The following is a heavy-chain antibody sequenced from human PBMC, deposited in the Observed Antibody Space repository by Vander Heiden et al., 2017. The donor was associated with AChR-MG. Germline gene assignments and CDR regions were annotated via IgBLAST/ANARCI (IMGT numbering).Heavy chain of an antibody. CDR3: ARDIEALLLRWCGELFQMDP. V-gene: IGHV7-4-1*02. J-gene: IGHJ5*02. D-gene: IGHD3-10*01. CDR2: INTNTGNP. CDR1: GYPFTSYA. Sequence: QVQLVQSGSELKKPGASVKVSCKASGYPFTSYAMNWVRQAPGQGLEWMGWINTNTGNPTYAQGFTGRLVVALDTSVSTAYLQSSSIKAEDTAVYYCARDIEALLLRWCGELFQMDPWGQGTLVTVSS.